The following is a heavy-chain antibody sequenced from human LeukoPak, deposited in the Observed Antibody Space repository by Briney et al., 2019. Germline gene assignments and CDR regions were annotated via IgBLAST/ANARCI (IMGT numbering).Heavy chain of an antibody. CDR2: IYTGGST. V-gene: IGHV4-4*07. D-gene: IGHD4-17*01. J-gene: IGHJ6*03. CDR3: ARSYGDYYYYYYMDV. CDR1: AGSISSYY. Sequence: SDTLSLTCTVSAGSISSYYWSWIPQPAGKGLGWIGRIYTGGSTNYNPSLKSRVTMSVDTSKNQFSLKLSSVTAADTAVYYCARSYGDYYYYYYMDVWGKGTTVTVSS.